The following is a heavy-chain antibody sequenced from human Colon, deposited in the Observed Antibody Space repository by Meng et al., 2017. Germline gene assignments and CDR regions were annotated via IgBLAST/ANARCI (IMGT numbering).Heavy chain of an antibody. J-gene: IGHJ4*02. V-gene: IGHV4-4*02. CDR1: GGSITNDNW. Sequence: QLQLQGSGPGLVKPSGALSLTCAVSGGSITNDNWWSWVRQPPGKGLEWIGEIFHAGNTNYNPSLKSRVTMSLDKSKNQFSLTLTSVTAADTAVYYCARDFHSTMTVFDSWGQGTLVTVSS. D-gene: IGHD3-22*01. CDR2: IFHAGNT. CDR3: ARDFHSTMTVFDS.